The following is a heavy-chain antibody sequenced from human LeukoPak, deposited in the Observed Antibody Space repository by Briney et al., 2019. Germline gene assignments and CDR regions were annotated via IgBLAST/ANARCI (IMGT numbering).Heavy chain of an antibody. CDR3: ARGRDFWTGYYTDYDY. V-gene: IGHV1-18*01. CDR2: ISAYNGNT. CDR1: GYTFTSYG. Sequence: GASVKVSCKASGYTFTSYGISWVRQAPGQGLEWMGWISAYNGNTNYAQKLQGRVTITRNTSITTAYMELSSLRSEDTAVYYCARGRDFWTGYYTDYDYWGQGTLVTVSS. D-gene: IGHD3/OR15-3a*01. J-gene: IGHJ4*02.